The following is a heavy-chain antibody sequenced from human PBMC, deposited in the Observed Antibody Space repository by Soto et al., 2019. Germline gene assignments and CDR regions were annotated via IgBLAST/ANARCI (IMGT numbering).Heavy chain of an antibody. Sequence: GSLRLSCAAAGLTFSDYYMSWIRQPPGKGLEWIGYIYYTGTTTYNPSFKSRLTISVDSSKNQFSLKLTSVTAADTAVYYCARLGGFYQSLDSWGQGALVTVSS. V-gene: IGHV4-59*08. D-gene: IGHD3-22*01. CDR1: GLTFSDYY. CDR2: IYYTGTT. CDR3: ARLGGFYQSLDS. J-gene: IGHJ5*01.